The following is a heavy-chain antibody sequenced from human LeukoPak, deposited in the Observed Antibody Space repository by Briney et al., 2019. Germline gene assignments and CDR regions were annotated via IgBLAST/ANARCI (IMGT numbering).Heavy chain of an antibody. CDR3: AREDEPYYYGSGSYSGDY. CDR2: INPNSGGT. CDR1: GYTFTGYY. J-gene: IGHJ4*02. Sequence: GASVKVSCKASGYTFTGYYMHWVRQAPGQGLEWMGRINPNSGGTNYAQKFQGRVTMTRDTSISTAYMELSRLRSDDTAVYYCAREDEPYYYGSGSYSGDYWGQGTLVTVSS. D-gene: IGHD3-10*01. V-gene: IGHV1-2*06.